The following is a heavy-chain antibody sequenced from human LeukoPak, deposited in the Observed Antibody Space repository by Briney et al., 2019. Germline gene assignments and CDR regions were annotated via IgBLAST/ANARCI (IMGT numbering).Heavy chain of an antibody. CDR1: GGSISSGGYY. D-gene: IGHD3-10*01. CDR3: ARGYGSGSYYVRGSWFDP. CDR2: IYYSGST. J-gene: IGHJ5*02. Sequence: SETLFLTCTVSGGSISSGGYYWSWIRQHPGKGLEWIGYIYYSGSTYYNPSLKSRVTISVDTSKNQFSLKLSSVTAADTAVYYCARGYGSGSYYVRGSWFDPWGQGTLVTVSS. V-gene: IGHV4-31*03.